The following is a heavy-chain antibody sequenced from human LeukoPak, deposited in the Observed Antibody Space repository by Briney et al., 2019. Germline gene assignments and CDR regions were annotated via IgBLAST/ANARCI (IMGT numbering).Heavy chain of an antibody. CDR1: GFTFSSYN. CDR3: ARSRGSPNSGEDAFDI. CDR2: MSYGGTYK. D-gene: IGHD2-15*01. Sequence: GGSLRLSCAASGFTFSSYNMNWVRQAPGKGLGWVAVMSYGGTYKYYADSVKGRFTISRDNSKNTVYLQMNSLRGEDTAVYYCARSRGSPNSGEDAFDIWGQGTVVTVSS. J-gene: IGHJ3*02. V-gene: IGHV3-30-3*01.